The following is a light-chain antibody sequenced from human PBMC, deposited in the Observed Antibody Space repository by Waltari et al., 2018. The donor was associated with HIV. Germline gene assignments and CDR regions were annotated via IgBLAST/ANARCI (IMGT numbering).Light chain of an antibody. V-gene: IGLV1-44*01. CDR2: ENN. CDR1: SSTIGSNT. CDR3: AAWDDSLNGYV. Sequence: QSVLTQPPSASGAPGPRVTISCSGRSSTIGSNTVNWYQQLPGTAPTLLIYENNQRPSGVPDRFSGSKSGTSASLGISGLQSEDEADYYCAAWDDSLNGYVFGTGTKVTVL. J-gene: IGLJ1*01.